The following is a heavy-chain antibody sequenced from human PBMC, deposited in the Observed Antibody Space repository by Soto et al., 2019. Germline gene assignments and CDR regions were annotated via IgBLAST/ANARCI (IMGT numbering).Heavy chain of an antibody. J-gene: IGHJ6*02. D-gene: IGHD3-10*01. Sequence: PSQTLSHTCAISGDSVSSNSAAWNWIRQSPSRGLEWLGRTYYRSKWYNDYAVSVKSRITINPDTSKNQFSLQLNSVTPEDTAVYYCARDSSTMVRGVITYGMDVWGQGTTVTVSS. CDR2: TYYRSKWYN. V-gene: IGHV6-1*01. CDR1: GDSVSSNSAA. CDR3: ARDSSTMVRGVITYGMDV.